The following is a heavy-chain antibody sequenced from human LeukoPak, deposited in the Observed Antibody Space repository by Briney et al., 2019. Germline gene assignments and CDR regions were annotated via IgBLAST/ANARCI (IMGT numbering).Heavy chain of an antibody. CDR2: IYPGDSDT. CDR3: ARHGSSGLIDY. V-gene: IGHV5-51*01. J-gene: IGHJ4*02. Sequence: GESLKISCKGSGYSLPTYWIGWVRQMPGKGLEWMGIIYPGDSDTRYSPSFQGQVTISADRSISTAYLQWSSLKASDTAMYYCARHGSSGLIDYWGQGTLVSVSP. D-gene: IGHD6-19*01. CDR1: GYSLPTYW.